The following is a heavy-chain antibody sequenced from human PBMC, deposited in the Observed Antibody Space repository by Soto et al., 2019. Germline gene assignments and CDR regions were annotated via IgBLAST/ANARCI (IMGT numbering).Heavy chain of an antibody. CDR1: GFTFSSYS. V-gene: IGHV3-21*01. CDR3: ARDHPYYYDSSGHRTFTFDY. Sequence: GGSLRLSCAASGFTFSSYSMNWVRQAPGKGLEWVSSISSSSSYIYYADSVKGRFTISRDNAKNSLYLQMNSLRAEDTAVYYWARDHPYYYDSSGHRTFTFDYWGQGTLVTVSS. D-gene: IGHD3-22*01. J-gene: IGHJ4*02. CDR2: ISSSSSYI.